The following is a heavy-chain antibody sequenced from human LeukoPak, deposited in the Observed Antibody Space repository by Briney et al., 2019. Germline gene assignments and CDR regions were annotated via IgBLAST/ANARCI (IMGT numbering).Heavy chain of an antibody. CDR3: ARSAYYGSGSYSDY. Sequence: PGGSLRLSCAASGFTFDDYGMTWVRHAPGKGLEWVSGIDWNGDRTGYADSVRGRFAITRDNAKNSLYLQMNSLRAEDTALYYCARSAYYGSGSYSDYWGQGTLVTVSS. D-gene: IGHD3-10*01. V-gene: IGHV3-20*04. CDR1: GFTFDDYG. CDR2: IDWNGDRT. J-gene: IGHJ4*02.